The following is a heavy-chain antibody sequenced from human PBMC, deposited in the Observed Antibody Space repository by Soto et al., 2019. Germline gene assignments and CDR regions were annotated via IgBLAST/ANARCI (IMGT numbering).Heavy chain of an antibody. CDR2: VYRTGAT. J-gene: IGHJ6*02. D-gene: IGHD2-2*01. CDR3: ARDSYAMSSFALDV. V-gene: IGHV4-30-2*06. CDR1: GDSISSGGFP. Sequence: QLQLQESGSGLVETAQTLSLTCIVSGDSISSGGFPWTWIRQSTGKGLEWIGYVYRTGATSYNPSLESRACISVDTSRNQFSLKLMSVTPADSAVYFCARDSYAMSSFALDVWGRGTAVTVSS.